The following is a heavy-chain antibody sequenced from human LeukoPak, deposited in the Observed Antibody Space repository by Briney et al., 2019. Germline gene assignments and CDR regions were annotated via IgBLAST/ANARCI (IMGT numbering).Heavy chain of an antibody. CDR1: VFDLNHYR. Sequence: GPLKIYCKCSVFDLNHYRIAWVRQMAGTGLEGMGNIYPGGSNCRYSPSFQGQVTMSADKSITPVYLQWSSLKASDTAMYYCARHFHSAWFGLWGQGSLVSVSS. D-gene: IGHD3-16*01. CDR2: IYPGGSNC. CDR3: ARHFHSAWFGL. V-gene: IGHV5-51*01. J-gene: IGHJ4*02.